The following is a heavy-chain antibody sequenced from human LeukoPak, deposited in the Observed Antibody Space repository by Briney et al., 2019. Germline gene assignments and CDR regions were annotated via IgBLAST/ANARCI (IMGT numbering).Heavy chain of an antibody. J-gene: IGHJ6*03. D-gene: IGHD2-2*01. CDR3: AKDAGCSSTSCYVSGYYYYYYMDV. CDR2: IKQDGSEK. V-gene: IGHV3-7*01. Sequence: GGSLRLSCAASGFTFSSYWMSWVRQAPGKGLEWVANIKQDGSEKYYVDSVKGRFTISRDNSKNTLYLQMNSLRAEDTAVYYCAKDAGCSSTSCYVSGYYYYYYMDVWGKGTTVTISS. CDR1: GFTFSSYW.